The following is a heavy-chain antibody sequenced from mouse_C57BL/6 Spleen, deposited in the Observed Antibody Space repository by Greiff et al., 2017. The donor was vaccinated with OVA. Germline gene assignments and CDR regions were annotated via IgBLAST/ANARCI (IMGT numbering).Heavy chain of an antibody. D-gene: IGHD1-1*01. CDR1: GFTFSSYA. CDR2: ISDGGSYT. J-gene: IGHJ4*01. V-gene: IGHV5-4*03. Sequence: EVNLVESGGGLVKPGGSLKLSCAASGFTFSSYAMSWVRQTPEKRLEWVATISDGGSYTYYPDNVKGRFTISRDNAKNNLYLQMSHLKSEDTAMYYCARYYYGSSYPSYAMDYWGQGTSVTVSS. CDR3: ARYYYGSSYPSYAMDY.